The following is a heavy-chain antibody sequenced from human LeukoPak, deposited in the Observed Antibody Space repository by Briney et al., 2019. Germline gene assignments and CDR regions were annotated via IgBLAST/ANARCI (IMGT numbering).Heavy chain of an antibody. CDR2: IYYSGST. CDR1: GGSISSSSYY. D-gene: IGHD3-22*01. Sequence: PSETLSLTCTVSGGSISSSSYYWGWIRQPPGKGLEWIGSIYYSGSTYYNPSLKSRVTISVDTSKNQSSLKLSSVTAADTAVYYCARDRKYYYDSSGYLPTAQTFDYWGQGTLVTVSS. V-gene: IGHV4-39*07. J-gene: IGHJ4*02. CDR3: ARDRKYYYDSSGYLPTAQTFDY.